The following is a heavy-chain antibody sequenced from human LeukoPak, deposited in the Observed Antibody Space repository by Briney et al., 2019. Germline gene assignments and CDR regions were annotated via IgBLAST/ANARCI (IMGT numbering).Heavy chain of an antibody. D-gene: IGHD2-2*02. V-gene: IGHV5-51*01. CDR1: GYSFTSYW. CDR2: IYPGDSDT. J-gene: IGHJ3*02. Sequence: GESLKISCKGSGYSFTSYWIGWVRQMPGKGLEWVGIIYPGDSDTRYSPSFQGQVTISADKSISTAYLQWSSLKASDTAMYYCARLTGYCSSTSCYTDAFDIWGQGTMVTVSS. CDR3: ARLTGYCSSTSCYTDAFDI.